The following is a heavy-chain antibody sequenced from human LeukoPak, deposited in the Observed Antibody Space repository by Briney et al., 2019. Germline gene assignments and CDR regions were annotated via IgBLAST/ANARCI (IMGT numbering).Heavy chain of an antibody. CDR1: GYTFTGYY. V-gene: IGHV1-2*02. CDR3: ARDYYGSGTLGYMDV. J-gene: IGHJ6*03. Sequence: ASVKVSCKASGYTFTGYYMHWVRQAPGQGLEWMGWINPNSGGTNYAQKFQGRVTMTRDTSISTAYMELSRLRSDDTAVYYCARDYYGSGTLGYMDVWGKGTTVTISS. CDR2: INPNSGGT. D-gene: IGHD3-10*01.